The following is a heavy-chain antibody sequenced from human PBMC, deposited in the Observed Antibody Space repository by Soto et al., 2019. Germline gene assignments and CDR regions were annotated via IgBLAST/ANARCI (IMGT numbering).Heavy chain of an antibody. V-gene: IGHV3-23*01. J-gene: IGHJ1*01. CDR1: GFTFSNFD. CDR2: ISTSSGTT. D-gene: IGHD6-13*01. CDR3: VTVTAAPAH. Sequence: GGCLRPSCAASGFTFSNFDTGWVHHARGKGLAWLSGISTSSGTTYYADSVKGRFTSSRDHTKNTLDRQMTTLIAVDTAVYYCVTVTAAPAHGGQGTRATVSA.